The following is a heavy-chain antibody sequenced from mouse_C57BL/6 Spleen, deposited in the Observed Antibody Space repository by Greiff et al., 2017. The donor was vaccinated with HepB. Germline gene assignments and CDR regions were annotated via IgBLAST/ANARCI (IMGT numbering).Heavy chain of an antibody. Sequence: VQLQQSGAELVKPGASVKISCKASGYAFSSYLMNWVKQRPGKGLEWIGQIYPGDGDTNYNGKFKGKATLTADKSSSTAYMQLSSLTSEDSAVYFCARTGTYYAMDYWGQGTSVTVSS. CDR1: GYAFSSYL. CDR2: IYPGDGDT. V-gene: IGHV1-80*01. J-gene: IGHJ4*01. CDR3: ARTGTYYAMDY. D-gene: IGHD4-1*01.